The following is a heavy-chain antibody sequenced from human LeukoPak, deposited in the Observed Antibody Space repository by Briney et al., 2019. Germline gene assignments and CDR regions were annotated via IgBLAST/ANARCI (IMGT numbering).Heavy chain of an antibody. CDR3: ARVYTYSGALDY. CDR2: IYHSGSI. Sequence: PSETLSLTCAVSGGSISSGGYSWSWIRQPPGKGLEWIGYIYHSGSIYYNPSLKSRVTISVDRSKNQFSLKLSSVTAADTAVYYCARVYTYSGALDYWGQGTLVTVSS. J-gene: IGHJ4*02. D-gene: IGHD3-16*01. CDR1: GGSISSGGYS. V-gene: IGHV4-30-2*01.